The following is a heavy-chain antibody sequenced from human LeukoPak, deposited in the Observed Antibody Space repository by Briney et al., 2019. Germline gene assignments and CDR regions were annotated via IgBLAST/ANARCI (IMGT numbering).Heavy chain of an antibody. D-gene: IGHD3-22*01. J-gene: IGHJ3*02. CDR2: IIPIFGTA. V-gene: IGHV1-69*13. CDR3: ARFGVEDSSGWYDAFDI. CDR1: AGAFTSYA. Sequence: EASVTVSCTSAAGAFTSYAISLVWLAPAQGKGLVGGIIPIFGTANYAHKFQGRVTITADESTSTAYMELSSLRSEDTAVYYCARFGVEDSSGWYDAFDIWGQGTMVTVSS.